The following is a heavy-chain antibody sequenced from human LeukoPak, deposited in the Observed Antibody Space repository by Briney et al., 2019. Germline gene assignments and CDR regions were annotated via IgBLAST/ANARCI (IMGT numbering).Heavy chain of an antibody. D-gene: IGHD7-27*01. CDR1: GFGFSSGT. Sequence: GGSLRLSCAASGFGFSSGTMNWVRQAPGKALEWVSSLSGSGRLVWYAASVKGRFTISRDNAANSLFLQMNSLRVEDTAVYYCARDLQTGLAFDVWGQGTVVAVSS. CDR2: LSGSGRLV. CDR3: ARDLQTGLAFDV. J-gene: IGHJ3*01. V-gene: IGHV3-21*06.